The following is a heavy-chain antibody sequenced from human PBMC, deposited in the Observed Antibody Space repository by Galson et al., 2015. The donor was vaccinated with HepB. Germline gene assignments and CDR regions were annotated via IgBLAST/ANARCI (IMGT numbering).Heavy chain of an antibody. Sequence: SVKVSCKASGYTFAYGVTWVRQAPGQGLECMGWISGYNGYTKSAEKFQGRVTMTTDTSTNTAYMELRSLTSDDTAVYYCARGRTTVWSFDFCGQGTLVTGPS. CDR3: ARGRTTVWSFDF. CDR1: GYTFAYG. D-gene: IGHD2-2*01. J-gene: IGHJ4*02. CDR2: ISGYNGYT. V-gene: IGHV1-18*01.